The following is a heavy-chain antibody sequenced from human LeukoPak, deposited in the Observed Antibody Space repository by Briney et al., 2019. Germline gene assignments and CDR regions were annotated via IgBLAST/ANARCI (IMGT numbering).Heavy chain of an antibody. Sequence: PGGSLRLSCAASGFTFINYAMSWVRQAPGRGLEWVSGISGSAGSTYYADSVKGRFTISRDNSKNTLYLQMNSLSAEDTAVYYCAKDYTRVIPPAWGQGTLVTVSS. V-gene: IGHV3-23*01. CDR2: ISGSAGST. CDR3: AKDYTRVIPPA. CDR1: GFTFINYA. D-gene: IGHD2-2*01. J-gene: IGHJ4*02.